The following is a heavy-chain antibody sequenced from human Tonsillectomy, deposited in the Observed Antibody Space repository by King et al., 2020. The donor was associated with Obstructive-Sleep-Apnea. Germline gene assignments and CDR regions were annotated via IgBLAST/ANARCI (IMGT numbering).Heavy chain of an antibody. Sequence: EVQLVESGGGLVKPGGSLRLSCAASGFTFTNAWMSWVRQAPGKGLEWVGRIKTKTDGGTTDYAAPVKGRFTISRDDSKNTLYLQIYSLKTDDTAVYYCTTVQWALLGLIDYWGQGTLVTVSS. J-gene: IGHJ4*02. CDR1: GFTFTNAW. V-gene: IGHV3-15*01. CDR3: TTVQWALLGLIDY. D-gene: IGHD1-26*01. CDR2: IKTKTDGGTT.